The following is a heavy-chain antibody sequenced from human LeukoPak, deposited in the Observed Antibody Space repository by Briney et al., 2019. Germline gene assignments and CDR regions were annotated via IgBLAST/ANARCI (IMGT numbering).Heavy chain of an antibody. CDR1: GGSISSSSYY. CDR3: ARAPQGRWFDP. J-gene: IGHJ5*02. Sequence: SETLSLTCSVSGGSISSSSYYWGWIRQPPGKGLEWIGEINHSGSTNYNPSLKSRVTISVDTSKNQFSLKLSSVTAADTAVYYCARAPQGRWFDPWGQGTLVTVSS. V-gene: IGHV4-39*07. CDR2: INHSGST. D-gene: IGHD3-10*01.